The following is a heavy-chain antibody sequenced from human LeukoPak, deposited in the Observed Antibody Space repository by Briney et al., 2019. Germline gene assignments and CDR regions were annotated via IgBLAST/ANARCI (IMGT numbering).Heavy chain of an antibody. CDR2: ISSSSTI. CDR1: GFTFSTYS. J-gene: IGHJ4*02. CDR3: QYNYDSSGYWGSYYFDY. D-gene: IGHD3-22*01. V-gene: IGHV3-48*01. Sequence: PGGSLRLSCAASGFTFSTYSMNWVRQTPGKGLEWVAYISSSSTIYYADSVKGRFTISRDNAKNSLYLQMNSLRAEDTAVYYCQYNYDSSGYWGSYYFDYWGQGTLVTVSS.